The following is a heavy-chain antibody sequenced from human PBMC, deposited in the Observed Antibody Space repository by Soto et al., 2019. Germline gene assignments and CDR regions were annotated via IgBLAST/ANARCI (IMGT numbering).Heavy chain of an antibody. CDR3: ATRSGGGGAFDF. J-gene: IGHJ3*01. D-gene: IGHD3-10*01. V-gene: IGHV3-48*03. CDR1: GLTFSNYE. CDR2: IGRSGTTT. Sequence: LRLSCAASGLTFSNYEMNWVRQAPGKGLGWVSYIGRSGTTTYYADSLKGRFTISRDNAKNSLYLQMNSLRAEDTAVYYCATRSGGGGAFDFWGQGTMVTVSS.